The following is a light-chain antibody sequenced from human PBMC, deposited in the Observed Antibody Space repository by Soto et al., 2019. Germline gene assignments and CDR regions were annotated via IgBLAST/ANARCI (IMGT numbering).Light chain of an antibody. CDR3: SSYTSSSTRV. Sequence: QSALTQPASVSGSPGQSSTISCTGTSSDVGGYNYVSWYQQHPGKAPKHMIYEVSNRPSGVSNRFSGSKSGNTASLTISGLQAEDAADYYCSSYTSSSTRVFGGGTKGTVL. CDR2: EVS. V-gene: IGLV2-14*01. J-gene: IGLJ3*02. CDR1: SSDVGGYNY.